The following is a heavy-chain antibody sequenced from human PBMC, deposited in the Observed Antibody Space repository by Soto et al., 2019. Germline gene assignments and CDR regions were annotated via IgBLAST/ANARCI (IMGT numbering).Heavy chain of an antibody. CDR3: AHRRSSTNWFDP. Sequence: QITLKESGPTLVKPTQTLTLTCTFSGFSLSTSGVGVGWIRQPPGKALEWLALIYWDDDKRYSPSLKSRLTIXKXXSKNHVVLTMTNMDRVDTGTYYCAHRRSSTNWFDPWGQGTLVTVSS. J-gene: IGHJ5*02. CDR2: IYWDDDK. CDR1: GFSLSTSGVG. V-gene: IGHV2-5*02.